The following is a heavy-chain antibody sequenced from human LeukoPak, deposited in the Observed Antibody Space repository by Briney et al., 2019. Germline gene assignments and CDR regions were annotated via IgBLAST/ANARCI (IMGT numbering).Heavy chain of an antibody. J-gene: IGHJ4*02. CDR1: GGTFSSYA. CDR3: ASIPLAAAASDY. Sequence: ASVKVSCKASGGTFSSYAISWVRQAPGQGLEWMGRIIPIFGIANYAQKFQGRVTITADKSTSTAYMELSSLRSEDTAVYYCASIPLAAAASDYWGQGTLVTVSS. CDR2: IIPIFGIA. V-gene: IGHV1-69*04. D-gene: IGHD6-13*01.